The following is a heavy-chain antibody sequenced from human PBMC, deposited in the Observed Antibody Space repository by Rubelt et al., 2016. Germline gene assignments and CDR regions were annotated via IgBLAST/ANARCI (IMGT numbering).Heavy chain of an antibody. J-gene: IGHJ2*01. Sequence: QLQLQESGPGLVKPSETLSLTCTVSGGSISSSSYYWGWIRQPPGKGLEWIGSIYYSGNTYYSPSLQSRVTISVDKSKNRVDRRLNSVNAADTAVHYCGGLLRSYWYFDLWGRGTLVTVSS. CDR2: IYYSGNT. CDR3: GGLLRSYWYFDL. V-gene: IGHV4-39*01. CDR1: GGSISSSSYY.